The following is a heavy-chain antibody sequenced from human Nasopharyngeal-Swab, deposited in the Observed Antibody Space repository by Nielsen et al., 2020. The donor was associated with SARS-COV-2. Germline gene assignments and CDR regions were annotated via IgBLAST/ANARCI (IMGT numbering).Heavy chain of an antibody. CDR3: TRAFGLERPWSDAFDI. J-gene: IGHJ3*02. Sequence: GESLKISCTASGFTFGDYAMSWFRQAPGKGLEWVGFIRSKAYGGTTEYAASVKGRFTILRDDSKSIAYLQMNSLKTEDTAVYYCTRAFGLERPWSDAFDIWGQGTMVTVSS. CDR1: GFTFGDYA. V-gene: IGHV3-49*03. CDR2: IRSKAYGGTT. D-gene: IGHD1-1*01.